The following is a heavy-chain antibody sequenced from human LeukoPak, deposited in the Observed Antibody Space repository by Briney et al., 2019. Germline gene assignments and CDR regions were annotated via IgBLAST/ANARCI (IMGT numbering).Heavy chain of an antibody. D-gene: IGHD5-12*01. Sequence: GRSLRLSCAASGFTFDDYAMHWVRQAPGKGLEWVSGISWNSGSIGYADSVKGRFTISRDNAKNSLYLQMNSLRAEDTALYYCAKSHGLDLPDYFDYWGQGTLVTVSS. V-gene: IGHV3-9*01. CDR3: AKSHGLDLPDYFDY. CDR2: ISWNSGSI. J-gene: IGHJ4*02. CDR1: GFTFDDYA.